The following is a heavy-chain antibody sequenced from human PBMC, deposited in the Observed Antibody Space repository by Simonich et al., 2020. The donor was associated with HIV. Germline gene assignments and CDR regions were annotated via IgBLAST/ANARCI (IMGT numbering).Heavy chain of an antibody. D-gene: IGHD1-20*01. Sequence: QVQLQQWVAGLLKPSETLSLTCAVYGGSFSGYYWSWIRQPPGKGLEWIGEINHSASNNYNPSLKSRVTISVDTSKNQFSLKLSAVTAADTAVYYCARHAYNRDYWGQGTLVTVSS. CDR1: GGSFSGYY. J-gene: IGHJ4*02. V-gene: IGHV4-34*01. CDR2: INHSASN. CDR3: ARHAYNRDY.